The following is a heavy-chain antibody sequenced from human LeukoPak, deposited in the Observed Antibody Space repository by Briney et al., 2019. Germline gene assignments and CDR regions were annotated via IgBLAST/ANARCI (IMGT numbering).Heavy chain of an antibody. CDR3: AISWIQLWFRVLPYYYGMDV. Sequence: SVTVSCKASGGTFSSYAISWVRQAPGQGLEWMGGIIPIFGTANYAQKFQGRVTITADESTSTAYMELSSLRSEDTAVYYCAISWIQLWFRVLPYYYGMDVWGQGTTVTVSS. D-gene: IGHD5-18*01. CDR2: IIPIFGTA. J-gene: IGHJ6*02. V-gene: IGHV1-69*13. CDR1: GGTFSSYA.